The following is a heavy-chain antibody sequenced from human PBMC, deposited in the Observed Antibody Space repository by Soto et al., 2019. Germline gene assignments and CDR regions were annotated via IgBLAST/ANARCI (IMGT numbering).Heavy chain of an antibody. CDR2: ISYDGSNK. J-gene: IGHJ4*02. CDR1: GFTFSSDG. D-gene: IGHD3-22*01. Sequence: PGGSLRLSCAASGFTFSSDGMHWVRQAPGKGLEWVAVISYDGSNKYYADSVKGRFTISRDNSKNTLYLQMNSLRAEDTAVYYCAKDREYYYDSSGPFDYWGQGTLVTVSS. V-gene: IGHV3-30*18. CDR3: AKDREYYYDSSGPFDY.